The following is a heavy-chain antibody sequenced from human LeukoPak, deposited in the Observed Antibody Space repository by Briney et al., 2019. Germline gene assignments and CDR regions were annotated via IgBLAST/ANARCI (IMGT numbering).Heavy chain of an antibody. D-gene: IGHD3-10*01. CDR1: GGSISSYY. CDR2: ISYSGNT. J-gene: IGHJ3*02. V-gene: IGHV4-59*08. CDR3: ARRRGAHTANALDI. Sequence: SETLSLTCTVSGGSISSYYWSWIRQPPGKGLEWIGYISYSGNTNYNPSLKSRVTISVDTSKNQFSLKLTSVTAADTAVYYCARRRGAHTANALDIWGQGTMVTVSS.